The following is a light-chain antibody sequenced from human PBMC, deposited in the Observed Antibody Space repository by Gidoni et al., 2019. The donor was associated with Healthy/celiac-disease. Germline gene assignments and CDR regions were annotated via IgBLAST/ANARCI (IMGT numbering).Light chain of an antibody. CDR1: QSVSSSY. Sequence: DIVLTQSPGTLSLSPGERATLSCRASQSVSSSYLAWYQQKPGQAPRLLSYGASSRATGIPDRLSGSGSGTDFTLTISRLEPEDFAVYYCQQYGSSPPDTFGQGTKLEIK. J-gene: IGKJ2*01. CDR3: QQYGSSPPDT. CDR2: GAS. V-gene: IGKV3-20*01.